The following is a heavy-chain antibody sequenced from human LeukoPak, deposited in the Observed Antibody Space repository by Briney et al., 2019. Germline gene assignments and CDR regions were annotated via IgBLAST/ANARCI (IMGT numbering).Heavy chain of an antibody. Sequence: PGGSLRLSCAASGFTFSSYEMNWVRQAPGKGLEWVSYISSSGSTIYYADSVKGRFTISRDNAKNSLYPQMNSLRAEDTAVYYCASELGRTSSGGISWGQGTLVTVSS. CDR1: GFTFSSYE. J-gene: IGHJ5*02. D-gene: IGHD2-21*01. CDR3: ASELGRTSSGGIS. V-gene: IGHV3-48*03. CDR2: ISSSGSTI.